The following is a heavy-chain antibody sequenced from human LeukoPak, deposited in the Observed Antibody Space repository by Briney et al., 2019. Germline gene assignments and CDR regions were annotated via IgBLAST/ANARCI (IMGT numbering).Heavy chain of an antibody. Sequence: PGGSLRLPCAASGFTVSSNEMSWVRQAPGKGLEWVAFIRYDGSNKYYADSVKGRFTIPRDNSKNTLYLQMNSLRAEDTAVYYCAKPVGDYGGFDYWGQGTLVTVSS. CDR1: GFTVSSNE. CDR2: IRYDGSNK. J-gene: IGHJ4*02. D-gene: IGHD4-17*01. V-gene: IGHV3-30*02. CDR3: AKPVGDYGGFDY.